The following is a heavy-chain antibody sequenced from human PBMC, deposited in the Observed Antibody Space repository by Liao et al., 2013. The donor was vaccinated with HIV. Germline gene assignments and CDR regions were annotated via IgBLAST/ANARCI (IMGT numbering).Heavy chain of an antibody. CDR1: GGSISSYY. D-gene: IGHD6-6*01. J-gene: IGHJ2*01. CDR3: AALIAARPSQSGWYFDL. V-gene: IGHV4-59*01. CDR2: IYYSGST. Sequence: QVQLQESGPGLVKPSETLSLTCTVSGGSISSYYWSWIRQPPGKGLEWIGYIYYSGSTNYNPSLKSRVTISVDTSKNQFSLKLSSVTAADTAVYYCAALIAARPSQSGWYFDLWGRGTLVTVSS.